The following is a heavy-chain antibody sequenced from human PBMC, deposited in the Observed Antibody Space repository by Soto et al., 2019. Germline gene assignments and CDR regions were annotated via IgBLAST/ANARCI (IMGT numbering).Heavy chain of an antibody. D-gene: IGHD3-22*01. Sequence: QVQLVQSGAEVKKPGSSVKVSCKASGGTFSSYAISWVRQAPGQGLEWMGGIIPIFGTANYAQKFQGRVTITADESTSTADMELSSLRSEDTAVYYCARGSHLYYDSSGHFDYWGQGTLVTVSS. CDR3: ARGSHLYYDSSGHFDY. CDR2: IIPIFGTA. CDR1: GGTFSSYA. J-gene: IGHJ4*02. V-gene: IGHV1-69*12.